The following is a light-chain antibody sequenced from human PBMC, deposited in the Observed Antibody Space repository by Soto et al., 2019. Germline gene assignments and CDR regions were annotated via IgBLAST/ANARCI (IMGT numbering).Light chain of an antibody. CDR3: QQSYSTPYT. J-gene: IGKJ2*01. V-gene: IGKV1-39*01. CDR2: AAS. CDR1: QSISSY. Sequence: DIQMTQSPSSLSASVEDRVIISCRARQSISSYLNWYQQKPGKAPKLLVYAASSLQSGVPSRFSGSGSGTDFTLTISSLQPEDSAIYYCQQSYSTPYTFGQGTKLEIK.